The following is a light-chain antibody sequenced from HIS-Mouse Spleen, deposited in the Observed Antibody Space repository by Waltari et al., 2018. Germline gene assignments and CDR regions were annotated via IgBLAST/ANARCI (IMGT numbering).Light chain of an antibody. Sequence: QSALTQPASVSGSPGQSITISCTGTSSDVGGYNYVSWYQQHPGKAPKHMIYDVSKRPSGVSNRFSGSKSGNTASLTISGLQAEDEADYYCSSYTSSSTLVFGGGTKLTVL. CDR1: SSDVGGYNY. J-gene: IGLJ2*01. CDR2: DVS. CDR3: SSYTSSSTLV. V-gene: IGLV2-14*03.